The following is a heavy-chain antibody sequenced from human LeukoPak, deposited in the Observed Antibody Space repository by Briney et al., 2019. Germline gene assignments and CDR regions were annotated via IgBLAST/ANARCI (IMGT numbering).Heavy chain of an antibody. V-gene: IGHV3-21*01. Sequence: GGSLRLSCAASGLTFSTYTMNWVRQAPGKGLESISLISGSSSTIYYADSVKGRFTISRDNAENSLFLQMNSLTVEDTAVYYCAQGPEDVRYPHTSRRSDSWGQGTLVTVSS. CDR1: GLTFSTYT. J-gene: IGHJ4*02. D-gene: IGHD1-1*01. CDR3: AQGPEDVRYPHTSRRSDS. CDR2: ISGSSSTI.